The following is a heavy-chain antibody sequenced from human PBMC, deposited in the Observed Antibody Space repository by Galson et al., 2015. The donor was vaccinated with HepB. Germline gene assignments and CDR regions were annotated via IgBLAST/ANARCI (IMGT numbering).Heavy chain of an antibody. J-gene: IGHJ6*02. CDR2: ISPHNGNT. V-gene: IGHV1-18*04. CDR1: GETFTSNG. Sequence: GKVEGKGAGETFTSNGISWVRQAPGQGLEWMGWISPHNGNTNYAQKFLGRVTMTTDASTSTADMELRSLRSDDTAVYYCARDPGSSSGWYPLYGMDVWGPGTTVPVSS. CDR3: ARDPGSSSGWYPLYGMDV. D-gene: IGHD6-19*01.